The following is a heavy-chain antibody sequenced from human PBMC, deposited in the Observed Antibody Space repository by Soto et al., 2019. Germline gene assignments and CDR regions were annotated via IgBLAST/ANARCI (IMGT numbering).Heavy chain of an antibody. D-gene: IGHD3-10*01. CDR1: GFTFSSHA. V-gene: IGHV3-30-3*01. CDR2: ISYDGSDK. Sequence: ESGGGVVQPGRSLRLSCAASGFTFSSHAMHWVRQAPGKGLEWVGVISYDGSDKYYAVSVKGRFTISRDNSKNTLYLQMNSLRVEDTAAYYCARPRNIVIWFGELPDVWGQGTTVIVS. J-gene: IGHJ6*02. CDR3: ARPRNIVIWFGELPDV.